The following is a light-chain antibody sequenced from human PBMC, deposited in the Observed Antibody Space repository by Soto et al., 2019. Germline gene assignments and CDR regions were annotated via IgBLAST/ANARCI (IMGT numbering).Light chain of an antibody. CDR2: EVS. Sequence: QSALTQPASVSGSPGQSVTISCTGTSSDVGGYDYVSWYQQHPGTAPKLIIFEVSNRPSGVSDRFSGSKSGNTASLTISGLQAEDEADYYCSSYTSISSLGVFGTGTKLTVL. CDR3: SSYTSISSLGV. J-gene: IGLJ1*01. CDR1: SSDVGGYDY. V-gene: IGLV2-14*01.